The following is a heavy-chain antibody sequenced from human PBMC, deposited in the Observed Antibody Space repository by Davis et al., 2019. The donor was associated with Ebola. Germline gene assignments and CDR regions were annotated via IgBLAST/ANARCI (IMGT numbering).Heavy chain of an antibody. D-gene: IGHD3-3*01. CDR1: GCTFSIYA. CDR2: IIPILGIV. Sequence: SVTVSCKASGCTFSIYAISWVRQAPGQGLEWMGRIIPILGIVNYAQKPQGRVTMTTDTSTSTAYMELRSLRSDDTAVYYCARDLGYDFWSGYLPYDYWGQGTLVTVSS. J-gene: IGHJ4*02. CDR3: ARDLGYDFWSGYLPYDY. V-gene: IGHV1-69*04.